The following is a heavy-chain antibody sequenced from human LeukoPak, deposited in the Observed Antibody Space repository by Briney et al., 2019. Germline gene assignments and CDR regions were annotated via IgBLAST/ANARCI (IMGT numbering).Heavy chain of an antibody. CDR2: IKQDGSEK. CDR1: GFTFSSYW. CDR3: AKDLDALTPVDAFDI. V-gene: IGHV3-7*03. J-gene: IGHJ3*02. D-gene: IGHD1-1*01. Sequence: GGSLRLSCAAAGFTFSSYWMSWVRQAPGKGREWVANIKQDGSEKYYVDSVKGRFTISRDNAKNSLYLQMNSLRAEDTAVYYCAKDLDALTPVDAFDIWGQGTMVTVSS.